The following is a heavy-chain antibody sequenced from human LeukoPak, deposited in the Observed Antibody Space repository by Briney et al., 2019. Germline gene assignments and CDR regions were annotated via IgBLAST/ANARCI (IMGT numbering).Heavy chain of an antibody. Sequence: GGSLRLSCAASGFTFSSYSMNWVRQAPGKGLEWVSSISSSSSYISYADSVKGRFTISRDNAKNSLYLQMNSLRAEDTAVYYCARDPGYSYGHDYWGQGTLVTVSS. CDR2: ISSSSSYI. V-gene: IGHV3-21*01. CDR3: ARDPGYSYGHDY. CDR1: GFTFSSYS. D-gene: IGHD5-18*01. J-gene: IGHJ4*02.